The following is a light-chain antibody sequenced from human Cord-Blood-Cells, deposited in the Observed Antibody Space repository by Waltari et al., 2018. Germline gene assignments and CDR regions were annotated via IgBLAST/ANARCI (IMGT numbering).Light chain of an antibody. CDR2: DAA. CDR1: QSVSSY. Sequence: DIVLTQSPATLSFSPRERATLSCRASQSVSSYLAWYQQKPGQAPRLLIYDAANRATGIPARFSGSGSGTDFTLTISSLEPEDFAVYYCQQRSNWLTFGGGTRVEIK. CDR3: QQRSNWLT. J-gene: IGKJ4*01. V-gene: IGKV3-11*01.